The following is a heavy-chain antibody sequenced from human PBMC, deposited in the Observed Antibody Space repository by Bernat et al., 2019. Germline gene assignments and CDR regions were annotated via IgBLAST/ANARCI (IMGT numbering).Heavy chain of an antibody. CDR1: GFTFSSYW. Sequence: EVQLVESGGGLVQPGGSLRLSCAASGFTFSSYWMSWVRQAPGKGLEWVANIKQDGSEKYYVYSVKGRFTISRDNAKNSLYLQMNSLRAEATAVYYCARDAVAVAGTVWFDPWGQGTLVTVS. CDR2: IKQDGSEK. CDR3: ARDAVAVAGTVWFDP. J-gene: IGHJ5*02. D-gene: IGHD6-19*01. V-gene: IGHV3-7*01.